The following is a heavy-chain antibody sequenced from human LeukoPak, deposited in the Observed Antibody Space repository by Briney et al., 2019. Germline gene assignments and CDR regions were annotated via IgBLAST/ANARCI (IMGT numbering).Heavy chain of an antibody. Sequence: GGSLRLSCTASGFTFSSYGMHWVRQAPGKGLEWVAVISYDGSNKYYADSVKGRFTISRDNSKNTLYLQMNSLRAEDTAVYYCARDWAATYGYYFDYWGQGTLVTVSS. CDR3: ARDWAATYGYYFDY. V-gene: IGHV3-30*03. CDR1: GFTFSSYG. J-gene: IGHJ4*02. CDR2: ISYDGSNK. D-gene: IGHD6-25*01.